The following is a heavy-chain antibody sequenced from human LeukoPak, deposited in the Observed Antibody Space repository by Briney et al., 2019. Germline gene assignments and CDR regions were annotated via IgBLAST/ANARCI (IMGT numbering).Heavy chain of an antibody. V-gene: IGHV1-18*01. CDR1: GYTLTSYG. J-gene: IGHJ4*02. D-gene: IGHD3-22*01. CDR2: ISAYNGNT. Sequence: ASVKVSCKASGYTLTSYGISWVRQAPGQGLEWMGWISAYNGNTNYAQKLQGRVTMTTDTSTSTAYMELRSLRSDDTAVYYCARLSADYYDSSGLLYYFDYWGQGTLVTVSS. CDR3: ARLSADYYDSSGLLYYFDY.